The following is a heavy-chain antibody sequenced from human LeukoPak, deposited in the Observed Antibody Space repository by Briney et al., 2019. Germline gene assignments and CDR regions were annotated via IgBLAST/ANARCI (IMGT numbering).Heavy chain of an antibody. CDR3: VREPSGWPNNWFDP. CDR2: ISDSGDGT. D-gene: IGHD6-19*01. CDR1: GFTFSSYS. V-gene: IGHV3-23*01. J-gene: IGHJ5*02. Sequence: GGSLRLSCAASGFTFSSYSMNWVRQAPGKGLEWVSAISDSGDGTYYADSVKARFTISRDNSKNTVDLQMSSLRAEDTAIYYCVREPSGWPNNWFDPWGQGTLVTVSS.